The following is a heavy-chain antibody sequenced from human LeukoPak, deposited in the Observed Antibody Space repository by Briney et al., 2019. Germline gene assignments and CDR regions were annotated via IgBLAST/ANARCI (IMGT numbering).Heavy chain of an antibody. CDR3: ARAVYGVEIDY. V-gene: IGHV1-8*01. J-gene: IGHJ4*02. CDR1: GHTFTSYA. D-gene: IGHD2-8*01. Sequence: ASVKVSCKASGHTFTSYAINCVRQAPGQGLDWMGWMNPNSGNTGYAQKFQGRFTMTRNTSISTAYMELSSLRSEDTAVYYCARAVYGVEIDYWGQGTLVTVSS. CDR2: MNPNSGNT.